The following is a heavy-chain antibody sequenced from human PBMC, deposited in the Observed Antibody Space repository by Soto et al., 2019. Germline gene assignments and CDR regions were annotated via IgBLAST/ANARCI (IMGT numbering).Heavy chain of an antibody. Sequence: GESLKISCKGSGYHFTNYWIGWVRQVPGKGLEWMGRIDPSDSYTNYSPSFQGHVTISADKSISTAYLQWSSLKASDTAMYYCARLQAAAGDNDLTFDYWGQGTLVTVSS. CDR1: GYHFTNYW. J-gene: IGHJ4*02. V-gene: IGHV5-10-1*01. CDR2: IDPSDSYT. CDR3: ARLQAAAGDNDLTFDY. D-gene: IGHD6-13*01.